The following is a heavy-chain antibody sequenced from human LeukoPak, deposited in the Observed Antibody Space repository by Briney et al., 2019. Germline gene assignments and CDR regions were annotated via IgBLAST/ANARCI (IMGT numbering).Heavy chain of an antibody. CDR1: GGSISSYY. J-gene: IGHJ4*02. V-gene: IGHV4-59*01. Sequence: SETLSLTCTVSGGSISSYYWSWIRRPPGKGLEWIGYIYYSGSTNYNPSLKSRVTISVDTSKNQFSLKLSSVTAADTAVYYCARGIAVAGPYFDYWGQGTLVTVSS. D-gene: IGHD6-19*01. CDR3: ARGIAVAGPYFDY. CDR2: IYYSGST.